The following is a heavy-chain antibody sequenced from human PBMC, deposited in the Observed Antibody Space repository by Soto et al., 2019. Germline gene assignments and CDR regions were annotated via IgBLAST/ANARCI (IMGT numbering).Heavy chain of an antibody. J-gene: IGHJ4*02. CDR2: IIPILGIA. D-gene: IGHD4-17*01. Sequence: QVQLVQSGAEVKKPGSSVKVSCKASGGTFSSYTISWVRQAPGQGLEWMGRIIPILGIANYAQKFQGRVTITADKSTSTADMELSSLRSEDTAVYYCARDYGDYLFGYWGQGTLVTVSS. CDR1: GGTFSSYT. V-gene: IGHV1-69*08. CDR3: ARDYGDYLFGY.